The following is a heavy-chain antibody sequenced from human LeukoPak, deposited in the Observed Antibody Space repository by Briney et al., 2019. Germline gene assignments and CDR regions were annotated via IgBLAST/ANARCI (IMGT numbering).Heavy chain of an antibody. J-gene: IGHJ4*02. V-gene: IGHV1-8*01. D-gene: IGHD5-12*01. CDR1: GYTFTSYD. CDR2: MNPNSGNT. CDR3: ARDLGGYWVDY. Sequence: ASVKVSCKASGYTFTSYDLYWVRQATGLGLEWMGWMNPNSGNTGYAQKFQGRVTMTRNTSISTAYMELSSLRSKDTAVYYCARDLGGYWVDYWGQGTLVTVSS.